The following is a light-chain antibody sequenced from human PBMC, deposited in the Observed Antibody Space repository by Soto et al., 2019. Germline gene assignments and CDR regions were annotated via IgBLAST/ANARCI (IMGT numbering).Light chain of an antibody. CDR3: AAWDDSLSGPV. CDR1: SSNIGRNS. Sequence: QPVLTQPPSASGTPGQTVTISCSGSSSNIGRNSVFWYQQLPGTAPKLLISSTNQRPSGVPDRFSGSKSGTSASLAISGLRSEDEAAYYCAAWDDSLSGPVFGGGTKLTVL. CDR2: STN. V-gene: IGLV1-47*02. J-gene: IGLJ3*02.